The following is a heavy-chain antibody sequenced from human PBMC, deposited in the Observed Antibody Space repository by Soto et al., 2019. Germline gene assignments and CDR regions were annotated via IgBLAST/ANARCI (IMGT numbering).Heavy chain of an antibody. J-gene: IGHJ4*02. V-gene: IGHV3-9*01. Sequence: PGRSLRLSYAASGFTFEDYAVHWVRQAPGKGLEWVSGISWNSGSIGYADSVKGRFTISRDNAKNSLYLQMNSLRAEDTALYYCAKDRSGSIASYDYWGQGTLVTVS. CDR2: ISWNSGSI. D-gene: IGHD3-3*01. CDR3: AKDRSGSIASYDY. CDR1: GFTFEDYA.